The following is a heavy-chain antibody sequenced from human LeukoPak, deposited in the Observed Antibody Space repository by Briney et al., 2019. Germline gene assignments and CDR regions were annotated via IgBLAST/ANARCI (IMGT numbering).Heavy chain of an antibody. CDR1: GGSISSYY. CDR3: ARDSLVGDWFDP. D-gene: IGHD2-15*01. V-gene: IGHV4-59*01. J-gene: IGHJ5*02. Sequence: SETLSLTCTVSGGSISSYYWSWIRQPPGKGLEWIGYIYYSGSTNYNPSLKSRVAISVDTSKNQFSLKLSSVTAADTAVYYCARDSLVGDWFDPWGQGILVTVSS. CDR2: IYYSGST.